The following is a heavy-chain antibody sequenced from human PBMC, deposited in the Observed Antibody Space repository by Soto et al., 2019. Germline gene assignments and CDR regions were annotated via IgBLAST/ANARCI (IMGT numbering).Heavy chain of an antibody. CDR2: IYYSGST. J-gene: IGHJ4*02. CDR1: GGSISSSSYY. D-gene: IGHD5-12*01. V-gene: IGHV4-39*01. Sequence: SETLSLTCTVSGGSISSSSYYWGWIRQPPGKGLEWIGSIYYSGSTYYNPSLKSRVTISVDTSKNQFSLKLSSVTAADTAVYYCARHREMATIHWGQGTLVTVSS. CDR3: ARHREMATIH.